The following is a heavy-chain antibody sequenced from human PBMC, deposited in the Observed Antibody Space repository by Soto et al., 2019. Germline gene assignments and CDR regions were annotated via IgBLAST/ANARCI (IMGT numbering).Heavy chain of an antibody. Sequence: PGGSLRLSCAVSGFSFSTYAMHWVRQAPGKGLEWLAIIWSDGVKEYYAESVRGRFTISIDNSKNTVFLQMDTVGAEDSALYYCTRATFDVWGQGTTVTVSS. J-gene: IGHJ6*02. CDR2: IWSDGVKE. CDR1: GFSFSTYA. CDR3: TRATFDV. V-gene: IGHV3-33*01.